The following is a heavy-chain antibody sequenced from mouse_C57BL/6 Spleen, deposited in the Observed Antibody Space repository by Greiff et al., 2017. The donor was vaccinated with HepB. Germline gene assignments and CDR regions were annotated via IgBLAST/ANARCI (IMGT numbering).Heavy chain of an antibody. CDR3: ARSGYYGSSPWFAY. V-gene: IGHV1-80*01. CDR1: GYAFSSYW. CDR2: IYPGDGDT. D-gene: IGHD1-1*01. Sequence: VQLVESGAELVKPGASVKISCKASGYAFSSYWMNWVKQRPGKGLEWIGQIYPGDGDTNYNGKFKGKATLTADKSSSTAYMQLSSLTSEDSAVYFCARSGYYGSSPWFAYWGQGTLVTVSA. J-gene: IGHJ3*01.